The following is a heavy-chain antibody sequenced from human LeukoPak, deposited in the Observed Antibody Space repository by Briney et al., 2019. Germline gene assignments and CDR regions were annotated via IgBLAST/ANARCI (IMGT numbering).Heavy chain of an antibody. D-gene: IGHD3-3*01. CDR1: GGSISSYY. J-gene: IGHJ6*02. CDR2: IYYSGST. V-gene: IGHV4-59*01. Sequence: ASETLSLTCTVSGGSISSYYWSWIRQPPGKGLEWIGYIYYSGSTNYNPSLKSRVTISVDTSKNQFSLKLSSVTAADTAVYYCARDARGSYDFWSGYQYYYYGMDVWGQGTTVTVSS. CDR3: ARDARGSYDFWSGYQYYYYGMDV.